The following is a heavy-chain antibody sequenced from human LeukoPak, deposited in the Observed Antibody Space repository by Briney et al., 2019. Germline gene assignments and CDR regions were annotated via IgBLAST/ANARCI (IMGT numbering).Heavy chain of an antibody. Sequence: GESLKISCKGSGYSFTSYWIGWVRQMPGKGLEWMGIIYPGDSDTRYSPSFQGQVTISADKSISTAYLQWSSLKASDTAMYYCARHYHDSGSYYNYFDYWGQGTLVTVSS. CDR2: IYPGDSDT. J-gene: IGHJ4*02. CDR1: GYSFTSYW. CDR3: ARHYHDSGSYYNYFDY. V-gene: IGHV5-51*01. D-gene: IGHD1-26*01.